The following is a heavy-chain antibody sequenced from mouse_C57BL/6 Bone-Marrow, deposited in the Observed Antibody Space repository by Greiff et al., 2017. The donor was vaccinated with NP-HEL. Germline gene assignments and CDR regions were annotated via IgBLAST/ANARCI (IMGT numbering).Heavy chain of an antibody. Sequence: QVQLQQPGAELVRPGSSVKLSCKASGYTFTSYWMHWVKQRPIQGLEWIGNIDPSDSETHYNQKFKDKATLTVDKSSSTAYMQLSSLTSEDSAVYYCARWEYYGSYWYFDVWGTGTTVTVSS. CDR2: IDPSDSET. D-gene: IGHD1-1*01. J-gene: IGHJ1*03. CDR1: GYTFTSYW. V-gene: IGHV1-52*01. CDR3: ARWEYYGSYWYFDV.